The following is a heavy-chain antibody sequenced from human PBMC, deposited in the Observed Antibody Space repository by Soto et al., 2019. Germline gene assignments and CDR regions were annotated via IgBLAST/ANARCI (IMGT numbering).Heavy chain of an antibody. J-gene: IGHJ6*02. CDR1: GSAFSDYH. CDR2: ISWSGDVR. V-gene: IGHV3-11*01. CDR3: TRDLPPGHCLIGGSADTAFDT. Sequence: GSLRLSCTASGSAFSDYHMSWIRLAQGKGLEWVSYISWSGDVRYYADSVKGRFTISRDNAKNSLFLQMNSLRAEDTAMYYCTRDLPPGHCLIGGSADTAFDTWAQETTLTISS. D-gene: IGHD5-18*01.